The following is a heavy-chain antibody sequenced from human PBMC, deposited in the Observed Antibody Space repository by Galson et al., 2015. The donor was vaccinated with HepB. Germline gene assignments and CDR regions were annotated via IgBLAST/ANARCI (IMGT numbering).Heavy chain of an antibody. CDR3: ARQATTPDYYYYYYMDV. CDR2: MNPNSGNT. CDR1: GYTFTSYD. D-gene: IGHD4-11*01. J-gene: IGHJ6*03. Sequence: SVKVSCKASGYTFTSYDINWVRQATGQGLEWMGWMNPNSGNTGYAQKFQGRVTVTRNTSISTAYMELSSLRSEDTAVYYCARQATTPDYYYYYYMDVWGKGTTVTVSS. V-gene: IGHV1-8*01.